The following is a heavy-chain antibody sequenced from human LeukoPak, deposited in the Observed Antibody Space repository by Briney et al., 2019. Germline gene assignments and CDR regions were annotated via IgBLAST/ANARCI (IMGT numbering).Heavy chain of an antibody. J-gene: IGHJ6*03. V-gene: IGHV4-59*01. CDR1: GGSISSYY. Sequence: PSETLSLTCTVSGGSISSYYWSWIRQPPGKGLEWIGYIYYSGSTNYNPSLKSRVTISVDTSKNQFSLKLSSVTAADTAVYYCARGTYYDFWSGYYNYYYYYMDVWGKGTTVTVSS. CDR2: IYYSGST. CDR3: ARGTYYDFWSGYYNYYYYYMDV. D-gene: IGHD3-3*01.